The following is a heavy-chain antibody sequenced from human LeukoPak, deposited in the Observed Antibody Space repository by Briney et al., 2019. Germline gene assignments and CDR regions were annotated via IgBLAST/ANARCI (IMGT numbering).Heavy chain of an antibody. J-gene: IGHJ4*02. CDR3: AKDRVSVAGSYDS. Sequence: GGSLRLSCAASGFTFSSYAMSWVRQAPGKGLEWVSGISDSGDHTYYADSVKGRFTISRDNSKNTFYMEMYSLRVEDTAMYYCAKDRVSVAGSYDSWGQGTLVTVSS. D-gene: IGHD6-19*01. CDR2: ISDSGDHT. CDR1: GFTFSSYA. V-gene: IGHV3-23*01.